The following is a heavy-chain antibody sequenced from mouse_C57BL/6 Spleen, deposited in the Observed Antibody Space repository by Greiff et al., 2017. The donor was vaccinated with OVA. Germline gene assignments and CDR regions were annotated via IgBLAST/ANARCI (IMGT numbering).Heavy chain of an antibody. CDR2: INPNNGGT. V-gene: IGHV1-22*01. Sequence: VQLQQSGPELVKPGASVKMSCKASGYTFTDYNMHWVKQSHGKSLEWIGYINPNNGGTSYNQKFKGKATLTVNKSSSTAYMELRSLTSEDSAVYYCAREGTTVVAYYYAMDYWGQGTSVTVSS. J-gene: IGHJ4*01. D-gene: IGHD1-1*01. CDR1: GYTFTDYN. CDR3: AREGTTVVAYYYAMDY.